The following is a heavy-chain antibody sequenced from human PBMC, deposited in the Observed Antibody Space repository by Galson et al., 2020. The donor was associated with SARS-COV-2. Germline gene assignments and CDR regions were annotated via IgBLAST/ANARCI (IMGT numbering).Heavy chain of an antibody. Sequence: SLKISCAASGFTFDDYAMHWVRQAPGKGLEWVSGISWNSGSIGYADSVKGRFTISRDNAKNSLYLQMNSLRAEDTALYYCAKGLYYYGSGIDYWGQGTLVTVSS. D-gene: IGHD3-10*01. J-gene: IGHJ4*02. CDR2: ISWNSGSI. CDR3: AKGLYYYGSGIDY. CDR1: GFTFDDYA. V-gene: IGHV3-9*01.